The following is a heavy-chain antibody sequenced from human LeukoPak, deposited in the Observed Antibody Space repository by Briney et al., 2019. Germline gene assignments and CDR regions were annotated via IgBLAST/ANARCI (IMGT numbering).Heavy chain of an antibody. Sequence: SVKVSCKASGGTFSSYAISWVRQAPGQGXEWMGRIIPILGIANYAQKLQGRVTITADKSTSTAYMELSSLRSEDTAVYYCARAQIDEMAGDYWGQGTLVTVSS. CDR2: IIPILGIA. D-gene: IGHD5-24*01. CDR1: GGTFSSYA. V-gene: IGHV1-69*04. J-gene: IGHJ4*02. CDR3: ARAQIDEMAGDY.